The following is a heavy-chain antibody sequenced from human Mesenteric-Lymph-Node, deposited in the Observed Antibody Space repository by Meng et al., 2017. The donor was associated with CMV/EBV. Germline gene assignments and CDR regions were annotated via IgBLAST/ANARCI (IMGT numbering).Heavy chain of an antibody. CDR1: GDSINNNNW. D-gene: IGHD4-17*01. CDR2: IYHSGRT. J-gene: IGHJ4*02. V-gene: IGHV4-4*02. CDR3: ARGVYGDNAY. Sequence: TCGVAGDSINNNNWWSWVRQPPGKGLEWIGEIYHSGRTNYNPSLKSRVTISMDKSNNQFSLKLNSVTAADTAVYYCARGVYGDNAYWGQGTLVTVSS.